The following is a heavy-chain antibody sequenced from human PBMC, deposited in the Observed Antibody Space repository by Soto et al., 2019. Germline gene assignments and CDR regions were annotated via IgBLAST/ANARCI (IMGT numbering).Heavy chain of an antibody. CDR3: AAGNARDYDFWSGAYYYGMDV. Sequence: ASVKVSCKASGYTFTSYGISWVRQAPGQGLEWMGWIGVGSGNTNYAQKFQERVTITRDMSTSTAYMELSSLRSEDTAVYYCAAGNARDYDFWSGAYYYGMDVWGQGTTVTVSS. V-gene: IGHV1-58*02. D-gene: IGHD3-3*01. CDR1: GYTFTSYG. CDR2: IGVGSGNT. J-gene: IGHJ6*02.